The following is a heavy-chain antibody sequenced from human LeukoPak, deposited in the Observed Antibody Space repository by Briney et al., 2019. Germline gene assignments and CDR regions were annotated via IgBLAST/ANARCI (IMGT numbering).Heavy chain of an antibody. CDR3: ARIALGFLSSPIDY. J-gene: IGHJ4*02. D-gene: IGHD2-21*01. V-gene: IGHV3-9*01. Sequence: SLRLSCAASGFTLDYYAMDWVRQAPGKGLEGVSGNSWNSGSISYADSVKGQFTISRDNAKNSLYLQMNSLRAEDTAVYYCARIALGFLSSPIDYWGQGTLVTVSS. CDR1: GFTLDYYA. CDR2: NSWNSGSI.